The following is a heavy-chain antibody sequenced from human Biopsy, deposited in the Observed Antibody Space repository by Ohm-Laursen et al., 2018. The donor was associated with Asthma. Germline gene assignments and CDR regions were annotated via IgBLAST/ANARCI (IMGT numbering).Heavy chain of an antibody. CDR3: ARCQVGYSSGWSLLLKKIYYSGMDV. J-gene: IGHJ6*02. CDR2: IITVFGPT. V-gene: IGHV1-69*01. D-gene: IGHD6-19*01. Sequence: GSSVKVSCKAPGGTFSNFAISWVRQAPGQGLEWLGGIITVFGPTNHAPKFQGRVTITADESTSTAYMEVTSLRSEDTAIYYCARCQVGYSSGWSLLLKKIYYSGMDVWGQGTAVTVSS. CDR1: GGTFSNFA.